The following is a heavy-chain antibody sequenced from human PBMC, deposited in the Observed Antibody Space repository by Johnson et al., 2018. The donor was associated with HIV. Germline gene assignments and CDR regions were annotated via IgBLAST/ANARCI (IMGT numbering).Heavy chain of an antibody. V-gene: IGHV3-9*01. CDR3: ANLFMGDWGFDAFDI. Sequence: QLVESGGGLVQPGRSLRLSCTASGFIFGDYAMNWVRQAPGKGLEWVSGISWNSGSIGYADSVKGRFTISRDNAKNSLYLQMNSLRAEDTALYYCANLFMGDWGFDAFDIWGQGTMVTVSS. CDR2: ISWNSGSI. CDR1: GFIFGDYA. J-gene: IGHJ3*02. D-gene: IGHD7-27*01.